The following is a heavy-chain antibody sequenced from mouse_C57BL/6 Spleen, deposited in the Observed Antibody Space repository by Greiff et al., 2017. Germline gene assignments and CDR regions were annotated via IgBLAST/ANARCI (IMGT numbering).Heavy chain of an antibody. D-gene: IGHD2-5*01. CDR2: IDPETGGT. J-gene: IGHJ4*01. CDR3: TRRESNYGAMDY. V-gene: IGHV1-15*01. CDR1: GYTFTDYE. Sequence: VQLQQSGAELVRPGASVTLSCKASGYTFTDYEMHWVKQTPVHGLEWIGAIDPETGGTAYNQKFKGKAILTADKSSSTAYMELRSLTSEDSAVYYCTRRESNYGAMDYGGQGTSVTVSS.